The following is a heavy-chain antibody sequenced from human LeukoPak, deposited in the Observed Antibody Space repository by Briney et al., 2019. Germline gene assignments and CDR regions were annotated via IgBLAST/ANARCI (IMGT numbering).Heavy chain of an antibody. V-gene: IGHV4-59*01. Sequence: SETLSLTCTVSGGSISSYYWSWIRQPPGEGLEWIGYIYYSGSTNYNPSLKSRVTISVDTSKNQFSLKLSSVTAADTAVYYCARARSGYAYYYYGMDVWGQGTTVTVSS. D-gene: IGHD3-3*01. CDR1: GGSISSYY. CDR3: ARARSGYAYYYYGMDV. J-gene: IGHJ6*02. CDR2: IYYSGST.